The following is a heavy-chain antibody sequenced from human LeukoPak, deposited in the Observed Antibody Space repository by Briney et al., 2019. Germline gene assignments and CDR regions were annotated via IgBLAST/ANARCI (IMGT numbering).Heavy chain of an antibody. CDR3: ARVGIEVAKNGWFDP. CDR1: GGSFTKHQ. J-gene: IGHJ5*02. D-gene: IGHD6-19*01. V-gene: IGHV4-34*01. CDR2: IYYSGTT. Sequence: SETLSLTCAVYGGSFTKHQWSWIRQPPGKGLEWIGSIYYSGTTYYTPSLKSRVTISVDTSKNQFSLRLTSVTAADTAVYYCARVGIEVAKNGWFDPWGQGTLVTVSS.